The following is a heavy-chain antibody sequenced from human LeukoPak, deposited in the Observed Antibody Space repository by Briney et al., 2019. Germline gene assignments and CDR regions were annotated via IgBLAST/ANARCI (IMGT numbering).Heavy chain of an antibody. CDR1: GGSISSSSYY. CDR2: IYYSGST. Sequence: SETPSLTCTVSGGSISSSSYYWGWIRQPPGKGLEWIGSIYYSGSTYYNPSLKSRATISVDTSKNQFSLKLSSVTAADMAVYYCARQSRITMIVVVITPPNAFDIWGQGTMVTVSS. CDR3: ARQSRITMIVVVITPPNAFDI. J-gene: IGHJ3*02. V-gene: IGHV4-39*01. D-gene: IGHD3-22*01.